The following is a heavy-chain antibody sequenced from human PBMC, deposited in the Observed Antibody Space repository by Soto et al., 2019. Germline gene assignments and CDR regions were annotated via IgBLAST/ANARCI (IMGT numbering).Heavy chain of an antibody. Sequence: EVQLLESGGVLVQPGGSLRLSCAVSRFTFSSYGMNWVRQAPGKGLEWVSSISDDGDSTYYADSVKGRFTISRDNSKNTLYLQMNSLRAEDTAVYYCAKRSGYQEAAYLDYWGQGTLVTVSS. CDR1: RFTFSSYG. D-gene: IGHD5-12*01. V-gene: IGHV3-23*01. J-gene: IGHJ4*02. CDR2: ISDDGDST. CDR3: AKRSGYQEAAYLDY.